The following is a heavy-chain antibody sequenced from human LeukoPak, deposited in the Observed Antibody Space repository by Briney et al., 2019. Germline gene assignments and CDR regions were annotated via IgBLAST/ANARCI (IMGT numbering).Heavy chain of an antibody. D-gene: IGHD2-2*03. J-gene: IGHJ5*02. CDR1: NGSMTSDSYY. V-gene: IGHV4-39*02. CDR2: IFYSGKT. Sequence: SETLSLTCTVSNGSMTSDSYYWAWVRQPPGKGLEWIGSIFYSGKTYYSTSLKSRVTVSLDTSKKNFSLRLSSVTAADTAVYYCARLWIVAAWFDAWGQGALVTVSS. CDR3: ARLWIVAAWFDA.